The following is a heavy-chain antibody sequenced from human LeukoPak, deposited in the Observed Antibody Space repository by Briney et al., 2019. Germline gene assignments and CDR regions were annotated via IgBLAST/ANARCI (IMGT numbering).Heavy chain of an antibody. CDR1: GGPFSAYY. CDR2: INHSGST. V-gene: IGHV4-34*01. J-gene: IGHJ3*02. Sequence: SETLSLTCTVYGGPFSAYYWSWIRQPPGEGLEWIGEINHSGSTNYNPSLKSRVTISVDTSKNQISLKLSSVTAADTAVYYCARVYFDYVWDTYRYPVKDAFDIWGQGTMVTVSS. D-gene: IGHD3-16*02. CDR3: ARVYFDYVWDTYRYPVKDAFDI.